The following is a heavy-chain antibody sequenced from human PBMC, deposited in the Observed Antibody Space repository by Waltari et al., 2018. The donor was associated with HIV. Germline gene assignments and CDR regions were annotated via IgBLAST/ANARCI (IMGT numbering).Heavy chain of an antibody. J-gene: IGHJ4*02. CDR3: AKGKTGDF. Sequence: EVQLLESGGGFVQPGGSLRLSCAASGFSFSTSAMRWVRQAPGKGLEWVSAISGSGDNTYYADSVKGRFTISRDNSKNTLYLQMSSLRAEDTAVYYCAKGKTGDFWGQGTLVTVSS. CDR2: ISGSGDNT. V-gene: IGHV3-23*01. CDR1: GFSFSTSA.